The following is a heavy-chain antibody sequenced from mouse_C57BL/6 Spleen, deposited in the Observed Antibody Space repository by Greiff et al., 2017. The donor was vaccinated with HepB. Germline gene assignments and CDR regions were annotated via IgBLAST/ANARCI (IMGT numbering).Heavy chain of an antibody. V-gene: IGHV3-6*01. CDR3: ARPGSSYGYFDV. CDR2: ISYDGSN. Sequence: EVKLLESGPGLVKPSQSLSLTCSVTGYSITSGYYWNWIRQFPGNKLEWMGYISYDGSNNYNPSLKNRISITRDTSKNQFFLKLNSVTTEDTATYYCARPGSSYGYFDVWGTGTTVTVSS. CDR1: GYSITSGYY. J-gene: IGHJ1*03. D-gene: IGHD1-1*01.